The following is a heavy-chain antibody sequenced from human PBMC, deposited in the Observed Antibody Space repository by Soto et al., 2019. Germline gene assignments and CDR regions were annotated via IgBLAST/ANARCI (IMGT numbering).Heavy chain of an antibody. V-gene: IGHV1-18*01. Sequence: QVQLVQSGAALRKPGASVKGSCKASGYTFTSTYLSWVRQAPGRGLEWVGWLSPDTGNTNYAKKFQGRVTLTTDTYTNTVYMELRSLSPDDTAVYYCAIGGGAHYRFDPWGQGTLVTVSS. CDR2: LSPDTGNT. J-gene: IGHJ5*02. CDR3: AIGGGAHYRFDP. D-gene: IGHD1-26*01. CDR1: GYTFTSTY.